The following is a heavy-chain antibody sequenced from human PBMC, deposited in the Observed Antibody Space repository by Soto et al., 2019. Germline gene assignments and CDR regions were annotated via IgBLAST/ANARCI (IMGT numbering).Heavy chain of an antibody. Sequence: GASVKVSCKASGYTFAGYYMHWVRQAPGQGLEWMGWINPNSGGTNYAQKFQGRVTMTRDTSISTAYMELSSLRSDDTAVYYCAFRFITDFDFWGQGTPVTVSS. D-gene: IGHD3-10*01. J-gene: IGHJ4*02. CDR2: INPNSGGT. V-gene: IGHV1-2*02. CDR1: GYTFAGYY. CDR3: AFRFITDFDF.